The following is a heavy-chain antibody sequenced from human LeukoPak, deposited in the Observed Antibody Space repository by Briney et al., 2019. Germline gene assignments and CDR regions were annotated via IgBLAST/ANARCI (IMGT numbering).Heavy chain of an antibody. J-gene: IGHJ4*02. CDR3: ASGYSYGYAPY. V-gene: IGHV4-34*01. CDR2: INHSGST. CDR1: GGSFSGYY. Sequence: SETLSLTCAVYGGSFSGYYWSWIRQPPGKGLEWIGEINHSGSTNYNPSLKSRVTISVDTSKNQFSLKLCSVTAADTAVYYCASGYSYGYAPYWGQGTLVTVSS. D-gene: IGHD5-18*01.